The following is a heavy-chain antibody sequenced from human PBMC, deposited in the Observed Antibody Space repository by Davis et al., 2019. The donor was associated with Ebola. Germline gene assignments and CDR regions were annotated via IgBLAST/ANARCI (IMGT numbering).Heavy chain of an antibody. Sequence: LRLSCTVSGGSISSGGYYWSWIRQPPGKGLEWIGYIYYSGSTYYNPSLKSRVTISVDRSKNQFSLKLSSVTAADTAVYYCARGGRTYNWFDPWGQGTLVTVSS. CDR1: GGSISSGGYY. D-gene: IGHD3-16*01. J-gene: IGHJ5*02. CDR2: IYYSGST. V-gene: IGHV4-30-4*07. CDR3: ARGGRTYNWFDP.